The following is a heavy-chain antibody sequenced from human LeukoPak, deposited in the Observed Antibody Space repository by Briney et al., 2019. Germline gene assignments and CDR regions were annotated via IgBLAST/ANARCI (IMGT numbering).Heavy chain of an antibody. CDR3: AQEESYCSSTSCQTYFDY. CDR2: IKQDGSEK. V-gene: IGHV3-7*03. CDR1: GFTFSSYW. Sequence: QSGGSLRLSCAASGFTFSSYWMSWVRQAPGKGLEWVANIKQDGSEKYYVDSVKGRFTISRDNAKNSLYLQMNSLRAEDTAVYYCAQEESYCSSTSCQTYFDYWGQGTLVTVSS. D-gene: IGHD2-2*01. J-gene: IGHJ4*02.